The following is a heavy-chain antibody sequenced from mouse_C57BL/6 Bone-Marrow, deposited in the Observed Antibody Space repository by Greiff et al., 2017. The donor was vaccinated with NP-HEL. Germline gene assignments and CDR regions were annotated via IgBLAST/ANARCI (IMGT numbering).Heavy chain of an antibody. CDR1: GFTFSDYG. Sequence: EVQLVESGGGLVKPGGSLKLSCAASGFTFSDYGMHWVRQAPEKGLEWVAYISSGSSTIYYADTVKGRFTISRDNAKNTLFLQMTSLRSEDTAVYYCARGGSSPHYYFDYWGQGTTLTVSS. J-gene: IGHJ2*01. CDR3: ARGGSSPHYYFDY. D-gene: IGHD1-1*01. CDR2: ISSGSSTI. V-gene: IGHV5-17*01.